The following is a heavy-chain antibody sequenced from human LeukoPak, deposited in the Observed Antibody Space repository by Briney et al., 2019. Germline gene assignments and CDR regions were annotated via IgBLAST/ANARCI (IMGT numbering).Heavy chain of an antibody. D-gene: IGHD5-24*01. V-gene: IGHV3-66*01. CDR1: GFTVSSNF. J-gene: IGHJ3*02. CDR2: IYSGGST. Sequence: PSGGSLRLSCAASGFTVSSNFMSWVRQAPGKGLEWVSAIYSGGSTYYADSVKGRFTISRDNAKNTLYLQMNSLRAEDTAVYYCARDGYNLDTFDIWGQGTMVTVSS. CDR3: ARDGYNLDTFDI.